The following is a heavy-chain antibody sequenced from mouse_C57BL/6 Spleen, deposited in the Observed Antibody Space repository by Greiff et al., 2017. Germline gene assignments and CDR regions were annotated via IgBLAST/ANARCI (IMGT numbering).Heavy chain of an antibody. D-gene: IGHD2-1*01. CDR1: GFSLTSYG. CDR2: IWGVGST. V-gene: IGHV2-6*01. CDR3: ASGGLGNGFAY. Sequence: VQLQQSGPGLVAPSQSLSITCTVSGFSLTSYGVDWVRQSPGKGLEWLGVIWGVGSTNYNSALKSRLSISKDNSKSQVFLKMNSLQTDDTAMYYCASGGLGNGFAYWGQGTLVTVSA. J-gene: IGHJ3*01.